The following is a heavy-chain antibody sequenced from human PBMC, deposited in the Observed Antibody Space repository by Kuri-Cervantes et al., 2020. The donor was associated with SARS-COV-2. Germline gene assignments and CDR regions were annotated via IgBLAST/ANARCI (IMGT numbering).Heavy chain of an antibody. J-gene: IGHJ6*03. V-gene: IGHV4-61*09. CDR1: GGSISSGSYY. CDR2: IYTSGST. D-gene: IGHD2-21*01. CDR3: ARIVRFMDV. Sequence: SETLSLTCTVSGGSISSGSYYWSWIRQPAGKGLGWIGYIYTSGSTNYNPSLKSRVTISVDTSKNQFSLKLSSVTAADTAVYYCARIVRFMDVWGKGTTVTVSS.